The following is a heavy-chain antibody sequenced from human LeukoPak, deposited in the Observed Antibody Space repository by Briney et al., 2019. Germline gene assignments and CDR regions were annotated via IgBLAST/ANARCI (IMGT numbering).Heavy chain of an antibody. CDR1: GGTFSTYA. CDR3: ARDLPPTSSAWLLFGAFDI. CDR2: IIPIFGTT. Sequence: SVKVSCKASGGTFSTYAISWVRQAPGQGLEWMGRIIPIFGTTNYAQKFQGRVTITADKSTSTAYMELSSLRSVDTAVYYCARDLPPTSSAWLLFGAFDIWGQGTMATVSS. V-gene: IGHV1-69*06. J-gene: IGHJ3*02. D-gene: IGHD6-19*01.